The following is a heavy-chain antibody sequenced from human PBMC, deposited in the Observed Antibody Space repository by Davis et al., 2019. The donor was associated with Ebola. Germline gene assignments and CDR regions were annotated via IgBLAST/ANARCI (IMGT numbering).Heavy chain of an antibody. V-gene: IGHV5-10-1*01. Sequence: PGGSLRLSCKGSGYSFTSYWISWVRQMPGKGLEWMGRIDPSDSYTNYSPSFQGHVTISADKSISTAYLQWSSLKASDTAMYYCARQRRERYCSSTSCWRFAFDIWGQGTMVTVSS. D-gene: IGHD2-2*01. CDR3: ARQRRERYCSSTSCWRFAFDI. CDR1: GYSFTSYW. CDR2: IDPSDSYT. J-gene: IGHJ3*02.